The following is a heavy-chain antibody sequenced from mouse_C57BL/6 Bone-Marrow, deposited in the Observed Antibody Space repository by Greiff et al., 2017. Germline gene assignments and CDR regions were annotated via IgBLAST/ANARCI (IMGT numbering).Heavy chain of an antibody. CDR3: ARHDYYSNYYAMDY. Sequence: EVMLVESGGGLVKPGGSLKLSCAASGFTFSSYTMSWVRQTPEKRLEWVATISGGGGNTYYPDSVKGRFTISRDNAKNTLYLQMSSLRSEDTALYYCARHDYYSNYYAMDYWGQGTSVTVSS. CDR1: GFTFSSYT. V-gene: IGHV5-9*01. CDR2: ISGGGGNT. J-gene: IGHJ4*01. D-gene: IGHD2-5*01.